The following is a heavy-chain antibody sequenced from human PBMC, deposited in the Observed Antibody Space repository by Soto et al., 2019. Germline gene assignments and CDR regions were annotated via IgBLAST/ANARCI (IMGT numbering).Heavy chain of an antibody. CDR3: ARTRFPRYCSSTSCRSDAFDI. CDR2: ISAYNGNT. D-gene: IGHD2-2*01. J-gene: IGHJ3*02. Sequence: ASVKVSCKASGYTFTSYGISWVRQAPGQGLEWKGLISAYNGNTTYAQKLQGRVTMTTDTSTSTAYMELRSLRSDDTALYYCARTRFPRYCSSTSCRSDAFDIWGQGTMVTVSS. CDR1: GYTFTSYG. V-gene: IGHV1-18*01.